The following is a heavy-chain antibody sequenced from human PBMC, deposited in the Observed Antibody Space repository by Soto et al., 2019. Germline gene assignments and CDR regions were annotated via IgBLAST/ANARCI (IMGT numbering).Heavy chain of an antibody. CDR2: IYRGSP. D-gene: IGHD7-27*01. CDR1: GGSVSSGTYY. Sequence: QVQLQESGPGQVKPSETLFLTCTVSGGSVSSGTYYWSWIRQPAGKGLEWMGYIYRGSPNYNPSLESRATISVDTSSTQFSLMLSSVTAADTAVYYCSRDQGLGAGYFALWGRGTLVTVSS. J-gene: IGHJ2*01. CDR3: SRDQGLGAGYFAL. V-gene: IGHV4-61*01.